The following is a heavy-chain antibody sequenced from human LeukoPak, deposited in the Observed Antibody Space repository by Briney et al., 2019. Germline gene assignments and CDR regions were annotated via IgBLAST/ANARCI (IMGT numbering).Heavy chain of an antibody. V-gene: IGHV3-64*01. J-gene: IGHJ5*02. CDR2: ISSNGGST. CDR1: GFTFSSYA. Sequence: PGGSLRLSCAASGFTFSSYAMHWVRQAPGKGLEYVSAISSNGGSTYYANSVKGRFTISRDNSKNTLYLQMGSLRAEDMAVYYCARVVVVVSSTARGWFDAWGQGTLVTVSS. D-gene: IGHD2-21*01. CDR3: ARVVVVVSSTARGWFDA.